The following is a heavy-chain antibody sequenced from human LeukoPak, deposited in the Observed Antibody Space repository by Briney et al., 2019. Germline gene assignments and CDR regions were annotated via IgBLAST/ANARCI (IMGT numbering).Heavy chain of an antibody. D-gene: IGHD1-26*01. J-gene: IGHJ6*02. CDR2: INWNGGGT. CDR3: AKHLTATNAYIFFGLDV. V-gene: IGHV3-9*01. CDR1: GFSFKDYG. Sequence: GGSLRLSCAATGFSFKDYGMHWVRQPPGKGLEWVSAINWNGGGTDYADSVKGRFTISRDNAKNSLYLQLSSLRPEDTALYYCAKHLTATNAYIFFGLDVWGQGTSVTVSS.